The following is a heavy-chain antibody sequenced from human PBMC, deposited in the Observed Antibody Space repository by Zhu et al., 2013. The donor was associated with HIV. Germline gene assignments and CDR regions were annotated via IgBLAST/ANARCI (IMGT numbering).Heavy chain of an antibody. Sequence: QVQLVQSGAEVKKPGSSVKVSCKASGGTFSNYVISWVRQAPGHGLEWMGWINTNSGETNYAQKFRGRVTMTRDMSINTAYMKLNRLRTDDTAIYYCARAGFENKRPGGYWAQGTLLTVSS. CDR2: INTNSGET. V-gene: IGHV1-2*02. J-gene: IGHJ1*01. CDR3: ARAGFENKRPGGY. D-gene: IGHD3-10*01. CDR1: GGTFSNYV.